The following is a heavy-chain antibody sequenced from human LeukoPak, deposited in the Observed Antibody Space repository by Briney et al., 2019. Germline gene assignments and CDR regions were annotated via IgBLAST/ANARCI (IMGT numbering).Heavy chain of an antibody. CDR2: IWYDGSNK. D-gene: IGHD6-13*01. Sequence: GRSLRLSCAASGFTFSSYGMHWVRQAPGKGLEWVAVIWYDGSNKYYADSVKGRFTISRDNSKNTLYLQMNSLRAEDTAIYYCAKESPVAATGRSWFDPWGQGTLVTVSS. V-gene: IGHV3-33*06. CDR1: GFTFSSYG. CDR3: AKESPVAATGRSWFDP. J-gene: IGHJ5*02.